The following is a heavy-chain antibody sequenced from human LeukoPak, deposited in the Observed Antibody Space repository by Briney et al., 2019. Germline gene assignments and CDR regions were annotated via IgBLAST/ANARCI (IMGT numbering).Heavy chain of an antibody. CDR3: ARATIYSSGWYYFDY. CDR1: GFTFSSYA. Sequence: GGSLRLSCAASGFTFSSYAMHWVRQAPGKGLEYVSAISSNGGSTYYANSVKGRFTISRDNSKNTLYLQMGSLRAEDMAVYYCARATIYSSGWYYFDYWGQGTLVTVSS. CDR2: ISSNGGST. V-gene: IGHV3-64*01. D-gene: IGHD6-19*01. J-gene: IGHJ4*02.